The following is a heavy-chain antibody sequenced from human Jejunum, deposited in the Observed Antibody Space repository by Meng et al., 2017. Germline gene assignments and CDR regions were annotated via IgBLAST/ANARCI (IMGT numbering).Heavy chain of an antibody. CDR3: ARGVGDIRVGFDY. J-gene: IGHJ4*02. V-gene: IGHV4-4*02. CDR2: IYHSGRT. Sequence: QVHLQEAGPGAVKPSGTLSPTGEVAGDSISSTNWWDWLRQPPGKGLEWIGEIYHSGRTNFNPSLESRVTISVDESKNQFSLTLNSVTAADTAVYYCARGVGDIRVGFDYWGQGILVTVSS. CDR1: GDSISSTNW. D-gene: IGHD5-12*01.